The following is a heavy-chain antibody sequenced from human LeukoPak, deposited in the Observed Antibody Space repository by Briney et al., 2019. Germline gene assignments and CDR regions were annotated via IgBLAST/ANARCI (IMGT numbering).Heavy chain of an antibody. J-gene: IGHJ4*02. D-gene: IGHD6-13*01. CDR1: GFTFSSYW. CDR2: IKQDGSEK. V-gene: IGHV3-7*04. Sequence: GGSLRLSCAASGFTFSSYWMSWVRQAPGKGLEWVANIKQDGSEKYYVDSVKGRFTISRDNAKNSLYLQMNSLRAEDTAVYYCARADLMYSSSWDYWGQGTLVTVSS. CDR3: ARADLMYSSSWDY.